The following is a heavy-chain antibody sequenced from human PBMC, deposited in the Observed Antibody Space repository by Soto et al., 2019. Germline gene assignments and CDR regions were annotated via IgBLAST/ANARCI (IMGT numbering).Heavy chain of an antibody. V-gene: IGHV4-39*02. D-gene: IGHD3-10*01. CDR1: GGSISSSLYY. Sequence: SETLSLTCTVSGGSISSSLYYWGWIRQPPGKGLEWIGSIFHTGSTYYNPSLKSRVNISVDTSKNQFSLKVTFVTAADTAVYYCARDPSVSQGYYYYGMDVWGQGTTVTVSS. J-gene: IGHJ6*02. CDR2: IFHTGST. CDR3: ARDPSVSQGYYYYGMDV.